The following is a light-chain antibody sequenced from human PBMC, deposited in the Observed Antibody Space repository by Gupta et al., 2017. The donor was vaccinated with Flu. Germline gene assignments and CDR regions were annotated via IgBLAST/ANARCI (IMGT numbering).Light chain of an antibody. CDR2: LGS. CDR1: RSLLHSNGYNY. J-gene: IGKJ2*03. V-gene: IGKV2-28*01. Sequence: DSVMTQFPRSLSVTPGESASISCGSSRSLLHSNGYNYVDWYLQKAGQSPQLLIYLGSNRASGVPDRFSGRGSVTDFTLEISRVEAEDAGVYYCMQGLQSDSFGQGTKLEIK. CDR3: MQGLQSDS.